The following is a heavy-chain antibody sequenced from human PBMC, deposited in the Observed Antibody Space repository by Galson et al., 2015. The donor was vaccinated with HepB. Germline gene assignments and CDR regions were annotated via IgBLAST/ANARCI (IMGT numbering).Heavy chain of an antibody. D-gene: IGHD1-1*01. V-gene: IGHV4-34*01. J-gene: IGHJ4*02. CDR1: GGSFSGYY. CDR3: ARGGRGNWNYVVY. CDR2: INHSGST. Sequence: ETLSLTCAVYGGSFSGYYWSWIRQPPGKGLEWIGEINHSGSTNYNPSLKSRVTISVDTSKNQFSLKLSSVTAADTAVYYCARGGRGNWNYVVYWGQGTLVTVSS.